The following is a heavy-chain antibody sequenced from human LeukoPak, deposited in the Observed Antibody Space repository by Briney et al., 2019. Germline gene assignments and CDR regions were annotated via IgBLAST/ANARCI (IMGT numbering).Heavy chain of an antibody. D-gene: IGHD3-10*01. CDR1: GFTFSSYG. Sequence: GRSLRHSCAASGFTFSSYGIHWVLHAPAKGLECFAFINSSSSYIYYADSVKGRFLISRDNAKYSLYLQMNSLRAEDTAVYYCARDSASLWFGELSGWFAPWGQGTLVTVSS. J-gene: IGHJ5*02. V-gene: IGHV3-21*05. CDR2: INSSSSYI. CDR3: ARDSASLWFGELSGWFAP.